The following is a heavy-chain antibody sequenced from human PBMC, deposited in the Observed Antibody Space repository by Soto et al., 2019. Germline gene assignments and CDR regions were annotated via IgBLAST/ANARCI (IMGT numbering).Heavy chain of an antibody. J-gene: IGHJ4*02. CDR2: IWYDGSNK. Sequence: GGSLRLSCAASGFPFSSYGMHWVRQAPGKGLDWVGVIWYDGSNKDYAESVKGRFTISRDNSKNMLYLQMNSLRADDTAVYYCASSINWGQGTLVTVS. V-gene: IGHV3-33*03. CDR3: ASSIN. CDR1: GFPFSSYG.